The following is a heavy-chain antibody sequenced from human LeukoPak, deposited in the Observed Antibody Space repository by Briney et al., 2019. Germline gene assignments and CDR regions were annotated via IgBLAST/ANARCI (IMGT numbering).Heavy chain of an antibody. CDR1: GGTFISYA. J-gene: IGHJ6*03. Sequence: ASVKVSCKASGGTFISYAISWVRQAPGQGLEWMGGIIPIFGTANYAQKFQGRVTITADKSTSTAYVELSSLRSEDTAVYYCARGTYSSSWYRSRYYYYMDVWGKGTTVTVSS. V-gene: IGHV1-69*06. D-gene: IGHD6-13*01. CDR2: IIPIFGTA. CDR3: ARGTYSSSWYRSRYYYYMDV.